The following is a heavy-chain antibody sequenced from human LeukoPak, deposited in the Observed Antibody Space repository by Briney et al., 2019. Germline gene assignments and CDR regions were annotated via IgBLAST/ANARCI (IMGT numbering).Heavy chain of an antibody. D-gene: IGHD3-9*01. Sequence: SGPGLVKPTQTLTLTCTVSGFSLSTSGMCVTWVRQPPGTALEWLARIDWDDYKYYNTSLKTRLTISKDTSKNQVVLTMTSMDPVDTATYYCARTTDYDLLTGYHSPSANLFDHWGQGTLVTVSS. CDR2: IDWDDYK. CDR1: GFSLSTSGMC. J-gene: IGHJ4*02. V-gene: IGHV2-70*11. CDR3: ARTTDYDLLTGYHSPSANLFDH.